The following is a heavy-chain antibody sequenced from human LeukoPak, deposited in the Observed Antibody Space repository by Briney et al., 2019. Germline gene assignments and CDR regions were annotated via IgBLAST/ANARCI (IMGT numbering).Heavy chain of an antibody. CDR1: GGSISSSSYY. CDR2: IYYSGST. CDR3: ARPMYGSARSYFDY. J-gene: IGHJ4*02. D-gene: IGHD3-10*01. V-gene: IGHV4-39*01. Sequence: SETLSLTCTVSGGSISSSSYYWGWIRQPPGKGLEWIGSIYYSGSTYYNPSLKSRVTISVDTSKNQFSLKLSSVTAADTAVYYCARPMYGSARSYFDYWGQGTLVTVSS.